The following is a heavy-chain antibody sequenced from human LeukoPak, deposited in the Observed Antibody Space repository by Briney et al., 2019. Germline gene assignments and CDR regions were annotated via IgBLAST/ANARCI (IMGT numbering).Heavy chain of an antibody. CDR3: ARTVGRGPGGHFDY. CDR2: ITSRSSHI. J-gene: IGHJ4*02. D-gene: IGHD3-10*01. V-gene: IGHV3-21*04. CDR1: GFAFNSYT. Sequence: GGSLRLSCEASGFAFNSYTITWVRQAPGKGLESVSSITSRSSHIYIADSVKGRFTISRDNAKNSLFLHMTSLRAEDTAVYYCARTVGRGPGGHFDYWGQGTLVIVSS.